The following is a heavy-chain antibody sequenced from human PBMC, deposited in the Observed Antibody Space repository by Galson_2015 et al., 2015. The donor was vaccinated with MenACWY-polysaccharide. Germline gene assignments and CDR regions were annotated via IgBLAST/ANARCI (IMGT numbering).Heavy chain of an antibody. CDR1: GFVFSSCG. J-gene: IGHJ4*02. D-gene: IGHD4/OR15-4a*01. CDR2: VSSDGGTQ. V-gene: IGHV3-30*18. Sequence: LSCAASGFVFSSCGMQWVRQAPGKGLEWVAVVSSDGGTQFYADSVKGRFTISRDNSKNTLYLQINSLRAEDTAVYYCAKESGIPQYGAYFDYWGQGTLVTVSS. CDR3: AKESGIPQYGAYFDY.